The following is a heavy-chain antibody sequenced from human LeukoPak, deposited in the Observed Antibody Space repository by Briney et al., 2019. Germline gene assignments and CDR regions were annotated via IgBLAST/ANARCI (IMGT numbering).Heavy chain of an antibody. CDR2: MSTSATYI. CDR1: GFTFDDYG. CDR3: ARAPEQGPE. Sequence: GGSLRLSCAASGFTFDDYGMSWVRQAPGKGLEWVSSMSTSATYIHYADSVKGRFTMSRDNAKNSLYLQMNSLRAEDTAVYYCARAPEQGPEWGQGTLVTVSS. J-gene: IGHJ4*02. V-gene: IGHV3-21*01. D-gene: IGHD1-14*01.